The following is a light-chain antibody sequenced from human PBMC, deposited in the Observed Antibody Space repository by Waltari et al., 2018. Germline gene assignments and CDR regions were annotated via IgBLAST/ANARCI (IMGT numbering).Light chain of an antibody. Sequence: QTVVTQEPSLSVSPGGTVTLTCALSSCSIYSTSYATWYQQTPAQAPRTLVYKATSRSSGVPDRFSGSILGNKAALTITGARADDESDYYCSLYMGSGIWVFGGGTKLTVL. CDR1: SCSIYSTSY. V-gene: IGLV8-61*01. J-gene: IGLJ3*02. CDR3: SLYMGSGIWV. CDR2: KAT.